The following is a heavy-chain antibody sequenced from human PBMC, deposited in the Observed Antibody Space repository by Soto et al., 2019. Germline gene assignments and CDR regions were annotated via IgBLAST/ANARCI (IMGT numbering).Heavy chain of an antibody. CDR3: ATPQRGYFDLDC. CDR1: GFTFGTYS. Sequence: QVQVVESGGGVVQAGRSLRLSCTASGFTFGTYSMHWVRQAPGKGLEWVAVISYDASNTYYADSVKGRFTISRDNSKNALFLQMNSLRPEDTAVYYCATPQRGYFDLDCWGQGILVTVSS. V-gene: IGHV3-30-3*01. D-gene: IGHD3-9*01. CDR2: ISYDASNT. J-gene: IGHJ4*02.